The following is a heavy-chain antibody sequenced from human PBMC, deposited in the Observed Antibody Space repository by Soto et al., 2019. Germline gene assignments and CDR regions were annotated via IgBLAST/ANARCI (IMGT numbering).Heavy chain of an antibody. CDR1: GFTFSSYA. CDR2: ISYDGSNK. Sequence: GGSLRLSCAASGFTFSSYAMHWVRQAPGKGLEWVAVISYDGSNKYYADSVKGRFTISRDNSKNTLYLQMNSLRAEDTAVYYCARDRGVGSYGMDVWGQGTTVTVSS. CDR3: ARDRGVGSYGMDV. V-gene: IGHV3-30-3*01. D-gene: IGHD3-3*01. J-gene: IGHJ6*02.